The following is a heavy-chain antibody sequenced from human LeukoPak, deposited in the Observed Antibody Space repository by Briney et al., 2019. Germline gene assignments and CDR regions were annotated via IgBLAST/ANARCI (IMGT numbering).Heavy chain of an antibody. J-gene: IGHJ4*02. CDR3: AREVSGYSGYDYFDY. D-gene: IGHD5-12*01. CDR1: GFTFSDYY. Sequence: GGSLRLSCAASGFTFSDYYMSWIRQAPGKGLEWVANIKQDGSEKYYVDSVKGRFTISRDNAKNSLYLQMNSLRAEDTAVYYCAREVSGYSGYDYFDYWGQGTLVTVSS. V-gene: IGHV3-7*03. CDR2: IKQDGSEK.